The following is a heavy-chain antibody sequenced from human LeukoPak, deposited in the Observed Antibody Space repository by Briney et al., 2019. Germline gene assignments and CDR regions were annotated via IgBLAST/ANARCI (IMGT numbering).Heavy chain of an antibody. CDR1: GYTFTGYY. CDR2: INPNSGGT. CDR3: ASARGSWQLFDY. Sequence: ASVKASCKASGYTFTGYYMHWVRQAPGQGLEWMGRINPNSGGTNYAQKFQGRVTMTRDTSISTAYMELSSLRSDDTAVYYCASARGSWQLFDYWGQGTLVTVSS. J-gene: IGHJ4*02. V-gene: IGHV1-2*06. D-gene: IGHD6-13*01.